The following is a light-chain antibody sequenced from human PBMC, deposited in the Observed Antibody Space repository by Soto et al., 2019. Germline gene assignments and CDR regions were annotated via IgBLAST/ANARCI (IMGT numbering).Light chain of an antibody. CDR1: QSISTW. CDR2: DAS. Sequence: DLQTTQSSSTLSDSVGPRLTITCRASQSISTWLAWYQQKPGKAPKLLIYDASTLESGVPSRFSGSGSGTEFTLNLSSLQPDDFATYYCQQYKSIRTFAQGTKV. J-gene: IGKJ1*01. V-gene: IGKV1-5*01. CDR3: QQYKSIRT.